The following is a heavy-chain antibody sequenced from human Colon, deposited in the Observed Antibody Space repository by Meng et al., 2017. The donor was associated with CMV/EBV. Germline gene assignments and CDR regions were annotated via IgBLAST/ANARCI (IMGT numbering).Heavy chain of an antibody. CDR1: GFRFSSYA. D-gene: IGHD2-2*01. Sequence: GESLKISCVASGFRFSSYAMNWVRQAPGKGLEWVSVIYGGGTTHYADSVKGRFTISRGNSKNTLFLQMDSLRAEDTAVYYCAGESGVPNGMDVWGQGTTVTVSS. V-gene: IGHV3-53*01. J-gene: IGHJ6*02. CDR3: AGESGVPNGMDV. CDR2: IYGGGTT.